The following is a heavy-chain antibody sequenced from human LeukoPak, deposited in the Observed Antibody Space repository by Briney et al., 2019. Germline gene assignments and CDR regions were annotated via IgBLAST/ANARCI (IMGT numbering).Heavy chain of an antibody. CDR1: GFTFSSYS. Sequence: GGSLRLSCAASGFTFSSYSMNWVRQAPGKGLEWVSSISSSSNYIYYADSVKGRFTISRDNAKNSLYLQMNSLRAEDTAVYYCASELRGLQPPGYYYYYGMDVWGQGTTVTVSS. V-gene: IGHV3-21*01. D-gene: IGHD1-26*01. CDR2: ISSSSNYI. J-gene: IGHJ6*02. CDR3: ASELRGLQPPGYYYYYGMDV.